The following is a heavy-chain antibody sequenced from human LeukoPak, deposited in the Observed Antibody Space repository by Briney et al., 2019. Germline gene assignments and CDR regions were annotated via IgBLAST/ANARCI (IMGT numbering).Heavy chain of an antibody. J-gene: IGHJ3*02. D-gene: IGHD4-17*01. CDR2: INSDGSST. Sequence: GGSLRLSCAASGFTFSSYWMHWVRQAPGKGLVWVSRINSDGSSTSYADSVKGRFTISRDNAKNTLYLQMNSLRAEDTAVYYCAGGLDYGDYEGAFDIWGQGTMVTVSS. V-gene: IGHV3-74*01. CDR1: GFTFSSYW. CDR3: AGGLDYGDYEGAFDI.